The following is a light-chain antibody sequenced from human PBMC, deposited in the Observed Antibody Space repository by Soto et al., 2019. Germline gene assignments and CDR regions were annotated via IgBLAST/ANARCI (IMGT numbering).Light chain of an antibody. J-gene: IGKJ2*01. CDR3: QQYGSSPPYT. CDR1: QSVSSNY. CDR2: GAS. V-gene: IGKV3-20*01. Sequence: EIVLTQSPGTLSLSPGEGATLSCRASQSVSSNYLAWYQQKPGQAPRLLIFGASNRASDIPDRFSGSGSGTDFTLNISRLEPEDFAVYYCQQYGSSPPYTFGQGTKLEIK.